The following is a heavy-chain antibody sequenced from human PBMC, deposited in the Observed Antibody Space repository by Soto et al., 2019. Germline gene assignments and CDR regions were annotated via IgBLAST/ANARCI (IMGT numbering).Heavy chain of an antibody. Sequence: SVKVSCKASGGTFSSYTISWVRQAPGQGLEWMGRIIPILGIANYAQKFQGRVTITADKSTSTAYMELSSLRSEDTAVYYCASRPYYYDSSGYYYARDYWGQGTLVTVSS. CDR3: ASRPYYYDSSGYYYARDY. CDR1: GGTFSSYT. J-gene: IGHJ4*02. CDR2: IIPILGIA. D-gene: IGHD3-22*01. V-gene: IGHV1-69*02.